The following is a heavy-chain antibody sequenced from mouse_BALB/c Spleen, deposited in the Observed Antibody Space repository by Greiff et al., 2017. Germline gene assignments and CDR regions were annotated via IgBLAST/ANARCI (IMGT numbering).Heavy chain of an antibody. D-gene: IGHD2-3*01. CDR1: GYTFTSYV. V-gene: IGHV1-14*01. CDR2: INPYNDGT. CDR3: ARSAGYYEGYAMDY. Sequence: EVQLQQSGPELVKPGASVKMSCKASGYTFTSYVMHWVKQKPGQGLEWIGYINPYNDGTKYNEKFKGKATLTSDKSSSTAYMELSSLTSEDSAVYYCARSAGYYEGYAMDYWGQGTSVTVSS. J-gene: IGHJ4*01.